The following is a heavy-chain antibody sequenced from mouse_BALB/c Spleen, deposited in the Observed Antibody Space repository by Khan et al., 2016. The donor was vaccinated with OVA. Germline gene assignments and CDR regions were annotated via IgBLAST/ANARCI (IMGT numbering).Heavy chain of an antibody. J-gene: IGHJ3*01. D-gene: IGHD2-14*01. V-gene: IGHV1-4*01. CDR1: GYTFTSYT. CDR2: INPNNDYT. CDR3: VRGGAYYRSDGWFAY. Sequence: QVQLKQSGAELARPGASVKMSCKASGYTFTSYTIHWVRQRPGQALEWIGHINPNNDYTNYNQNFKDKATLIVDKSSSTAYMQLSSLTSEDSAVYYCVRGGAYYRSDGWFAYWGQGTLVTVSA.